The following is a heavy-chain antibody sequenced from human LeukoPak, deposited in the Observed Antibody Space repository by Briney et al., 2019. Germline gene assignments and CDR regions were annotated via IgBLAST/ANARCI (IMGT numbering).Heavy chain of an antibody. CDR3: ARDFDFWSGYSSGFDY. V-gene: IGHV3-21*01. Sequence: GGSLRLSCAASGFTFSSYSMNWVRQAPGKGLEWVSSISSSSSYIYYADSVKGRFTISRDNAKNSLYLQMNSLRAEDTAVYYCARDFDFWSGYSSGFDYWGQGTLVTVSS. D-gene: IGHD3-3*01. J-gene: IGHJ4*02. CDR1: GFTFSSYS. CDR2: ISSSSSYI.